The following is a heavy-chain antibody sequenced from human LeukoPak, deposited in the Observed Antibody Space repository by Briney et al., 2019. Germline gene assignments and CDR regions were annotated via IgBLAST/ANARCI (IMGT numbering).Heavy chain of an antibody. CDR1: GFTFSSYV. V-gene: IGHV3-23*01. J-gene: IGHJ4*02. CDR3: AKSHCGSFSCSRAEF. CDR2: ITPGGGT. Sequence: GGSLRLSCAASGFTFSSYVMALVRQAPGKGLEWVSTITPGGGTYYADSVKGRFTISRDNSKNTLYLQMNSLRDEDTAVYYCAKSHCGSFSCSRAEFWGQGTLVTVSS. D-gene: IGHD2-2*01.